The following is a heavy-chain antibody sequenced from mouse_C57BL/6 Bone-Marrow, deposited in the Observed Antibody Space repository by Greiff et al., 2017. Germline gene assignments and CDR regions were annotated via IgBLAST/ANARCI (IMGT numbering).Heavy chain of an antibody. D-gene: IGHD3-2*01. CDR2: IDPSDSET. J-gene: IGHJ3*01. CDR1: GYTFTSYW. Sequence: QVQLQQSGAELVRPGSSVKLSCKASGYTFTSYWMHWVKQRPVQGLEWIGNIDPSDSETHYNQKFKDKATLTVDKSSSTAYMQLSSLTSEDSAVYYCAREDGSGYSFAYWGQGTLVTVSA. V-gene: IGHV1-52*01. CDR3: AREDGSGYSFAY.